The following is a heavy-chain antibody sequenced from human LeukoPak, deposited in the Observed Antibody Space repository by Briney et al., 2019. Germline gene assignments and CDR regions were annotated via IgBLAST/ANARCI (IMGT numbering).Heavy chain of an antibody. CDR3: AEGVSYYDSSGYYYADYFDY. V-gene: IGHV3-23*01. J-gene: IGHJ4*02. CDR1: GFTFSSYA. Sequence: GGSLRLSCAASGFTFSSYAMSWVRQAPGKGLEWVSAISGSGGSTYYADSVKGRFTISRGNSKNTLYLQMNSLRAEDTAVYYCAEGVSYYDSSGYYYADYFDYWGQGTLVTVSS. CDR2: ISGSGGST. D-gene: IGHD3-22*01.